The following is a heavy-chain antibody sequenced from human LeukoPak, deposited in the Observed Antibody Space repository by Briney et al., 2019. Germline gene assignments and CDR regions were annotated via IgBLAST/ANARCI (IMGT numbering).Heavy chain of an antibody. V-gene: IGHV3-21*01. CDR2: ISSSSSYI. J-gene: IGHJ6*03. Sequence: GGSLRLSCAASGFTFSSYSMNWVRQAPGKGLEWVSSISSSSSYICYADSVKGRFTISRDNAKNSLYLQMNSLRAEDTAVYYCARGNEDITMVRGVLDYYYYMDVWGKGTTVTVSS. CDR1: GFTFSSYS. D-gene: IGHD3-10*01. CDR3: ARGNEDITMVRGVLDYYYYMDV.